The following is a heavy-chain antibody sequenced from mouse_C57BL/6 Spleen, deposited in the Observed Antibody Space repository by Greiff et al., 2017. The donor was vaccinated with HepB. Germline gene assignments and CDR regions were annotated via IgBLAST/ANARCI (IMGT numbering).Heavy chain of an antibody. V-gene: IGHV1-78*01. CDR2: IYPRDGST. Sequence: VQLQQSDAELVKPGASVKISCKASGYTFTDHTIHWMKQRPEQGLEWIGYIYPRDGSTKYNEKFKGKATLTADKSSSTAYMQLNSLTSEDSAVYFCASPYYDYDGYWYFDVWGTGTTVTVSS. J-gene: IGHJ1*03. CDR3: ASPYYDYDGYWYFDV. D-gene: IGHD2-4*01. CDR1: GYTFTDHT.